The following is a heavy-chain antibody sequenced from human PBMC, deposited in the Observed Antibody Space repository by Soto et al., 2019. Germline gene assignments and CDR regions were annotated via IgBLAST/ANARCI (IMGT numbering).Heavy chain of an antibody. V-gene: IGHV4-59*01. Sequence: QVQLQESGPGLVKPSETLSLTCTVSGGSISSYYWSWIRQPPGKGLEWIGYIYYSGSTNYNPSLTSXVXIXXDTSKNQFSLKLSSVTAADTAVYYCARVWGYYFDYWGQGTLVTVSS. CDR1: GGSISSYY. CDR2: IYYSGST. CDR3: ARVWGYYFDY. J-gene: IGHJ4*02. D-gene: IGHD3-10*01.